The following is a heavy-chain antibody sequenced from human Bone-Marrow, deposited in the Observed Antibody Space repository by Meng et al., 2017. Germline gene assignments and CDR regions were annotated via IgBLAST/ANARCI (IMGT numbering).Heavy chain of an antibody. CDR3: ARGPTTMAHDFDY. CDR2: INHSGST. Sequence: VQLQQWGAGLLKPSEALSLTCGVSGGSFSDYYWSWIRQPPGKGLEWIGEINHSGSTNYNPSLESRATISVDTSQNNLSLKLSSVTAADSAVYYCARGPTTMAHDFDYWGQGTLVTVSS. V-gene: IGHV4-34*01. J-gene: IGHJ4*02. CDR1: GGSFSDYY. D-gene: IGHD4-11*01.